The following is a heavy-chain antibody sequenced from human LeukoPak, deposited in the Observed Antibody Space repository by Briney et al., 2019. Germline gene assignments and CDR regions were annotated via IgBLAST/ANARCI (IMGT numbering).Heavy chain of an antibody. CDR1: GFTFSSYW. V-gene: IGHV3-74*01. D-gene: IGHD4-17*01. CDR2: INSDGSST. J-gene: IGHJ4*02. Sequence: GGSLRLSCAASGFTFSSYWMHWVRQAPGKGLAWVSRINSDGSSTSYADSVKGRFTISRDNAKNTLYLQMNSLRAEDTAVYYCAREDYGDYFDYWGQGTLVTVSS. CDR3: AREDYGDYFDY.